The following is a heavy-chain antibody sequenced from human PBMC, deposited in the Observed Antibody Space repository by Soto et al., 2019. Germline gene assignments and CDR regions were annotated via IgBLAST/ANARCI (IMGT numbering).Heavy chain of an antibody. CDR2: INHSGST. CDR1: GGSFSGYY. V-gene: IGHV4-34*01. CDR3: AGIAAAADY. J-gene: IGHJ4*02. D-gene: IGHD6-13*01. Sequence: SETLSLTCAVYGGSFSGYYWSWIREPPGKGLEWIGEINHSGSTNYNPSLKSRVTISVDTSKNQFSLKLSSLTAADTAVYYCAGIAAAADYWGQGTLVTVSS.